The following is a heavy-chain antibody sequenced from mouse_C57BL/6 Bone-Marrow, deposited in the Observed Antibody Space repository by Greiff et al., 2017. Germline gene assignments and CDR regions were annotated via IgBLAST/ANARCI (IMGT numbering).Heavy chain of an antibody. CDR2: ISDGGSYT. Sequence: EVHLVESGGGLVKPGGSLKLSCAASGFTFSSYAMSWVRQTPEKRLEWVATISDGGSYTYSPDNVKGRFTMSRDNAKINLYLQMSHLKSEDTAMYDCARVVYGEWYYAMDYWGQGTSVTVSS. D-gene: IGHD1-1*01. CDR1: GFTFSSYA. CDR3: ARVVYGEWYYAMDY. J-gene: IGHJ4*01. V-gene: IGHV5-4*01.